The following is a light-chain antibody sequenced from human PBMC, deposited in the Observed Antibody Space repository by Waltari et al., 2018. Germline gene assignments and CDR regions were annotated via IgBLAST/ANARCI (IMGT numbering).Light chain of an antibody. CDR2: QDS. Sequence: YELTQPPSVSVSPGQTVSITCSGGKLEDKYVCWYQQKTGQSPVLVMHQDSRRPSGIPERFSGSSSGNTATLTISGTQAMDEADDYCQAWDTISDVVFGGGTRLTVL. J-gene: IGLJ2*01. V-gene: IGLV3-1*01. CDR3: QAWDTISDVV. CDR1: KLEDKY.